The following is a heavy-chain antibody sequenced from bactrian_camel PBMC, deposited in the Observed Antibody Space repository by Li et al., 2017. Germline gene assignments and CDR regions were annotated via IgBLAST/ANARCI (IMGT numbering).Heavy chain of an antibody. D-gene: IGHD3*01. CDR1: GFRWADTS. CDR3: AAGPGGMTAIQALGVMTRAGFSLMKGNY. CDR2: ISGGGSGRSGT. V-gene: IGHV3S60*01. J-gene: IGHJ4*01. Sequence: SLRLSCAASGFRWADTSRGWLRQTPAHECELVASISGGGSGRSGTYYADSVKGRFTISKDSAKNTAYLQMNSLKPEDTAMYYCAAGPGGMTAIQALGVMTRAGFSLMKGNYWGQGTQVTVS.